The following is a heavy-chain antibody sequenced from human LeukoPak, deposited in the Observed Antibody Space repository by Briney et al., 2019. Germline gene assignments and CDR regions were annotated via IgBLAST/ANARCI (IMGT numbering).Heavy chain of an antibody. CDR3: ARVGEVAGTAFDI. V-gene: IGHV4-31*03. CDR1: GGSISSGGYY. D-gene: IGHD6-19*01. Sequence: SQTLSLTCTVSGGSISSGGYYWSWIRQHPGKGLEWIGYIYYSGSTYYNPSLKSRVTISVDTSKNQFSLKLSSVTAADTAVYYCARVGEVAGTAFDIWGQGTKVTVSS. J-gene: IGHJ3*02. CDR2: IYYSGST.